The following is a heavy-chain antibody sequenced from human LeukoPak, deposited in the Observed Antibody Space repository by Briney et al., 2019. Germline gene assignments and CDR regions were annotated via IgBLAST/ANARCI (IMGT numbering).Heavy chain of an antibody. CDR3: ARGGSSWYLDY. V-gene: IGHV4-39*07. Sequence: SETLSLTCTVSGGSISSSSYYWGWIRQPPGKGLEWIGCIDYRVSTYYNPSLKSRVTISVDTSKKQFYLKLSSVTAADTAVYYCARGGSSWYLDYWGQGTLVTVSS. CDR2: IDYRVST. CDR1: GGSISSSSYY. D-gene: IGHD6-13*01. J-gene: IGHJ4*02.